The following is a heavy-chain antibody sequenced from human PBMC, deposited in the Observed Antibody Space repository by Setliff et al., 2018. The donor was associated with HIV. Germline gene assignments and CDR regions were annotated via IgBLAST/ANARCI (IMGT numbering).Heavy chain of an antibody. D-gene: IGHD2-21*01. J-gene: IGHJ4*02. Sequence: KPSETLSLTCTVSGGSITSYYWNWIRQSPGKGLEWIGYIFDSGTTKYNPSVTSRVTISVNASKNQFFLQLISVTAADTAVYDCARKGGDNSPLMVWGQGKLVTVPS. CDR1: GGSITSYY. CDR2: IFDSGTT. V-gene: IGHV4-4*09. CDR3: ARKGGDNSPLMV.